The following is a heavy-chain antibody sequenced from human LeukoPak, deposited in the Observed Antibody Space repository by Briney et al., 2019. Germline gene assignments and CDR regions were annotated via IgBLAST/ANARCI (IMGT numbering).Heavy chain of an antibody. D-gene: IGHD2-2*01. CDR3: AKEPNSFTSGWYFQD. V-gene: IGHV3-30*18. CDR2: VSHDGCIK. CDR1: GFTFRNYG. J-gene: IGHJ1*01. Sequence: GGSLRLPCAASGFTFRNYGMQWVRQSPGKGLEWLAVVSHDGCIKIYADSVKGRFTISRDNSKNTVELEMFSLRTEDTAVYYCAKEPNSFTSGWYFQDWGQGALVIVSS.